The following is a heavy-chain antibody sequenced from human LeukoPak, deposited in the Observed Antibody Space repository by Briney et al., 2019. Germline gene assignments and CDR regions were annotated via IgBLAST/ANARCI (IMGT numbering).Heavy chain of an antibody. Sequence: SETLSLTCTVSGGSISNYYWSWIRQPPGKGLEWIGYMYARGSTNYNPSLESRVTISVGTSKNQFSLNLTSVTAADTAVYYCARQLTGNWFDPWGQGTLVTVSS. CDR2: MYARGST. CDR3: ARQLTGNWFDP. V-gene: IGHV4-4*09. J-gene: IGHJ5*02. CDR1: GGSISNYY. D-gene: IGHD1-1*01.